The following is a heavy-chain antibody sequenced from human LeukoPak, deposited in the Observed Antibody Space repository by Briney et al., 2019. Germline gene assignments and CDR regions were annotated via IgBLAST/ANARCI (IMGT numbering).Heavy chain of an antibody. D-gene: IGHD4-17*01. CDR1: GFTVSSNY. J-gene: IGHJ3*02. Sequence: PGGSLRLSCAASGFTVSSNYMSWVRQAPGKGLEWVSVIYSGGSTYYADSVKGRFTISRDNSKNTLYLQVNSLRAEDTAVYYCAKNLGDGDYSLDAFDIWGQGTMVTVSS. V-gene: IGHV3-53*01. CDR2: IYSGGST. CDR3: AKNLGDGDYSLDAFDI.